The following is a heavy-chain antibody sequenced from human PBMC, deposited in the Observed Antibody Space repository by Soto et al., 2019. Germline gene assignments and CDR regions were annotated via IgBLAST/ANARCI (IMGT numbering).Heavy chain of an antibody. CDR3: ARQGRNAFDI. CDR1: GGSISSSSYY. J-gene: IGHJ3*02. V-gene: IGHV4-39*01. Sequence: PSETLSLTCTVSGGSISSSSYYWGWIRQPPGKGLEWIGSIYYSGSTYYNPSLKSRVTISVDTSKNQLSLKLSSVTAADTAVYYCARQGRNAFDIWGQGTMVTVSS. CDR2: IYYSGST.